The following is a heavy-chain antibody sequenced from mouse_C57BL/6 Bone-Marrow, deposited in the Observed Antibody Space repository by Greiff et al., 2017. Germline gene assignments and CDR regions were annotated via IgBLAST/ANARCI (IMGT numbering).Heavy chain of an antibody. CDR1: GFTFSSYG. J-gene: IGHJ1*03. Sequence: EVKLQESGGDLVKPGGSLQLSCAASGFTFSSYGMPWVRQTPDKRLEWVATISSGGSYTYYPDSVKGRFTISRDNAKNTLYLQMSSLKSEDTAMYYCARHGGVITTVVARGYWYCDVWGTGTTVTVSS. V-gene: IGHV5-6*01. CDR3: ARHGGVITTVVARGYWYCDV. CDR2: ISSGGSYT. D-gene: IGHD1-1*01.